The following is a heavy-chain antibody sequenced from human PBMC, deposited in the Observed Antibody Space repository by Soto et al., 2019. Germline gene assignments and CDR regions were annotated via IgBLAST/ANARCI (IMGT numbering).Heavy chain of an antibody. CDR2: INAGNGNT. V-gene: IGHV1-3*01. J-gene: IGHJ5*02. CDR1: GCTFTSYA. Sequence: GASVKVSCKASGCTFTSYAMHWVRQAPGQRLEWMGWINAGNGNTKYSQKFQGRVTITRDTSASTAYMELSSLRSEDTAVYYCAKLAVAGTISLWFDPWGQGTLVTVSS. CDR3: AKLAVAGTISLWFDP. D-gene: IGHD6-19*01.